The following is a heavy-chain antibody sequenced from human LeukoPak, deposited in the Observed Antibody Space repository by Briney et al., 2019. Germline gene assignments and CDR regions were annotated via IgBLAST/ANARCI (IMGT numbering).Heavy chain of an antibody. D-gene: IGHD6-13*01. CDR1: GFTVSSNY. J-gene: IGHJ4*02. CDR2: ISSSGSTI. CDR3: ARVGQQLGHFDY. Sequence: GGSLRLSCAASGFTVSSNYMSWVRQAPGKGLEWVSYISSSGSTIYYADSVKGRFTISRDNAKNSLYLQMNSLRAEDTAVYYCARVGQQLGHFDYWGQGTLVTVSS. V-gene: IGHV3-11*04.